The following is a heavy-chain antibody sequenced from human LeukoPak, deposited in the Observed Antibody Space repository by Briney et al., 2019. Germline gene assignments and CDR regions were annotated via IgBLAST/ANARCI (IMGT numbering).Heavy chain of an antibody. J-gene: IGHJ3*02. CDR3: ARGTAAGTKQKGAFDI. D-gene: IGHD6-13*01. Sequence: GASVKVSCKASGGTFSSYAISWVRQAPGQGLEWMGGIIPIFGTANYAQKFQGRVTITADKSTSTAYMELSSLRSEDTAVYYCARGTAAGTKQKGAFDIWGQGTMVTVSS. CDR1: GGTFSSYA. V-gene: IGHV1-69*06. CDR2: IIPIFGTA.